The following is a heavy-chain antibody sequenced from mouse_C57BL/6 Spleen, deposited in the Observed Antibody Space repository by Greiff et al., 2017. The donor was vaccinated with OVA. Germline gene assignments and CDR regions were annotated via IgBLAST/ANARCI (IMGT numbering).Heavy chain of an antibody. CDR3: TRAPVSYGTHGDYAMDY. Sequence: EVMLVESGEGLVKPGGSLKLSCAASGFTFSSYAMSWVRQTPEKRLEWVAYISSGGDYIYYAATVKGRFTISREHARNTLYLQMSSLKSEDTAMYYCTRAPVSYGTHGDYAMDYWGQGTSVTVSS. CDR1: GFTFSSYA. D-gene: IGHD2-1*01. V-gene: IGHV5-9-1*02. CDR2: ISSGGDYI. J-gene: IGHJ4*01.